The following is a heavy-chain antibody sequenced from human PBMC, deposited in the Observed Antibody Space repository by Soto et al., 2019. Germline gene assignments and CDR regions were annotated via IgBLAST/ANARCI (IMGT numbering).Heavy chain of an antibody. CDR1: GGTFSSYA. D-gene: IGHD2-15*01. Sequence: QVQLVQSGAEVKKPGSSVKVSCKASGGTFSSYANSWVRQAPGQGLECMGGIIPIFGTANYTQEFQGRVKIPEVKSTRTAYRELSSLRSVATAVYYCARDPYCSGGSCYRGGYNWFDPWGHGTLVTVSS. J-gene: IGHJ5*02. V-gene: IGHV1-69*06. CDR2: IIPIFGTA. CDR3: ARDPYCSGGSCYRGGYNWFDP.